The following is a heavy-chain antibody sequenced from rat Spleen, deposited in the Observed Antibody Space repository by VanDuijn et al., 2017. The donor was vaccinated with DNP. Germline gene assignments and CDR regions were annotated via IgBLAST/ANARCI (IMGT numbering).Heavy chain of an antibody. CDR3: ARGNYGGYDY. D-gene: IGHD1-11*01. J-gene: IGHJ2*01. CDR2: VSSGGNT. Sequence: QVQLKESGPGLVQPSQTLSLTCTVSGFSLTNYAVGWVRQPPGKGLEWIAAVSSGGNTYYNSGLKSRLSISRDTSKSQVFLKMDSLQSEDIATYYCARGNYGGYDYWGQGVMVSVSS. V-gene: IGHV2S12*01. CDR1: GFSLTNYA.